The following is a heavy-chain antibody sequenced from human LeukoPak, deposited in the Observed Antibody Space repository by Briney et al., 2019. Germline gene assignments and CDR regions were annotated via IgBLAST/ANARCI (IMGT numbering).Heavy chain of an antibody. Sequence: GGSLRLSCAASGFTFSSYGMHWVRQAPGKGLVWVSYISSSGSTIYYADSVKGRFTISRDNAKNSLYLQMNSLRAEDTAVYYCARVVTTTPNIDYWGQGTLVTVSS. CDR3: ARVVTTTPNIDY. J-gene: IGHJ4*02. D-gene: IGHD5-12*01. CDR2: ISSSGSTI. V-gene: IGHV3-48*04. CDR1: GFTFSSYG.